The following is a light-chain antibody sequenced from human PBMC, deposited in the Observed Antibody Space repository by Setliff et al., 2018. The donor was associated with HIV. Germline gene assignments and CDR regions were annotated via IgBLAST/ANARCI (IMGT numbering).Light chain of an antibody. V-gene: IGLV3-21*03. Sequence: YELTQPPSVSVAPGKTARITCGGNNIGSKSVHWYQQKPGQAPVLVVYDDNDRPSGIPERFSGSNSGNTATLTISRVEAGDEADYYCQVWDSSSDHHVFGTGTKATVL. CDR1: NIGSKS. CDR3: QVWDSSSDHHV. J-gene: IGLJ1*01. CDR2: DDN.